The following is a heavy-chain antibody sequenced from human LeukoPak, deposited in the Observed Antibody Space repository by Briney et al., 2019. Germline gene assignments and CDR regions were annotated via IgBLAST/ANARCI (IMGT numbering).Heavy chain of an antibody. CDR2: VSGSGRRT. J-gene: IGHJ4*02. CDR3: AKEDIVIVPATILGVDY. V-gene: IGHV3-23*01. Sequence: PGGSLRLSCAASGFTFSSYAMSWVRQAPGKGLEWVSVVSGSGRRTYYADSVKGRFTISRDNSKNTVYLQMKSLRAEDTAVYYCAKEDIVIVPATILGVDYWGQGTLVTVSS. D-gene: IGHD2-2*01. CDR1: GFTFSSYA.